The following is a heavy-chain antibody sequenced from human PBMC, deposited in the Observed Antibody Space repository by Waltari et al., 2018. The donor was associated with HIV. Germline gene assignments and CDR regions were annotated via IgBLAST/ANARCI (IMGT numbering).Heavy chain of an antibody. CDR1: GFTFSNFA. Sequence: QVQLVESGGGVVQPGTSLTLSCAVSGFTFSNFAIHWVRQSPDKRLEWFAVFWADGAEISYADSVKGRFTISKDSSQKTLYLHLTSLRAEDTALYYCARGYSSSRWIPLYHWGRGTLVTVSS. CDR3: ARGYSSSRWIPLYH. D-gene: IGHD6-6*01. J-gene: IGHJ4*02. CDR2: FWADGAEI. V-gene: IGHV3-33*01.